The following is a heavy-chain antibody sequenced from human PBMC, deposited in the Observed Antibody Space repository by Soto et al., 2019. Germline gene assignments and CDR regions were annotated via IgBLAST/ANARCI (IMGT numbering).Heavy chain of an antibody. Sequence: EVQLVESGGGLVKPGGSLRLSCAASGFTFSPYSMNWVRQAPGKGLEWVSSISSSGTYMYYADSVKGRFTISRDDAKNSLYLQMNCLRAEDTAVYYCAGDRGYSRYGRDVWGQGTTVTVSS. CDR1: GFTFSPYS. V-gene: IGHV3-21*02. D-gene: IGHD5-18*01. J-gene: IGHJ6*02. CDR2: ISSSGTYM. CDR3: AGDRGYSRYGRDV.